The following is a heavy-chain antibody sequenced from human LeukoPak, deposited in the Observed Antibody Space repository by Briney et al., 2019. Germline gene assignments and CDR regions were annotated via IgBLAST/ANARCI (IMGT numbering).Heavy chain of an antibody. CDR2: IYTSGSP. V-gene: IGHV4-61*02. CDR3: ATRVAMVDY. D-gene: IGHD5-12*01. Sequence: ASETLSLTCTVSGGSISSGSYYWSWIRQPAGKGLEWIGRIYTSGSPNYNPSLKSRVTISVDTAKNQFSLKLSSVTAADTAVYYCATRVAMVDYWGQGTLVTVSS. CDR1: GGSISSGSYY. J-gene: IGHJ4*02.